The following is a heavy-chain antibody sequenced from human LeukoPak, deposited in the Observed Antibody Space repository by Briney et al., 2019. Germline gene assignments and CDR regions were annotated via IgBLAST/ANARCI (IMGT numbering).Heavy chain of an antibody. CDR1: GFTFSSYA. J-gene: IGHJ5*02. V-gene: IGHV3-23*01. D-gene: IGHD3-10*01. CDR3: ATVSNGDRPA. CDR2: IDGSGRNT. Sequence: GGSLRLSCAASGFTFSSYAMTWVRQAPGKGLEWVSSIDGSGRNTYYADSVKGRFTISRDNSKNTLYLQMNSLRVEDTAVYYCATVSNGDRPAWGQGTLVTVSS.